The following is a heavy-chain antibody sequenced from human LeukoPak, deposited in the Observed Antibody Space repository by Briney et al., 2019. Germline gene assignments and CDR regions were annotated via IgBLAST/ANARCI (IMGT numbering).Heavy chain of an antibody. J-gene: IGHJ5*02. CDR1: GGSISSSSYY. D-gene: IGHD2-21*02. CDR2: IYYSGST. Sequence: SETLSLTCTVSGGSISSSSYYWGWIRQPPGKGLEWIGSIYYSGSTYYNPSLKSRVTISVDTSKNQFSLKLSSVTAADTAVYYCARDACGGDCLHRYNWFDPWGQGTLVTVSS. V-gene: IGHV4-39*07. CDR3: ARDACGGDCLHRYNWFDP.